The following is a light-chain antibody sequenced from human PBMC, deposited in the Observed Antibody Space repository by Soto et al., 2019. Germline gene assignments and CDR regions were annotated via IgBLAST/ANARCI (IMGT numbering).Light chain of an antibody. CDR1: SSDVGGYNF. CDR2: DVT. CDR3: SSYTSISTYV. J-gene: IGLJ1*01. V-gene: IGLV2-14*01. Sequence: QSALTQPASVSGSPGQSITISCTGTSSDVGGYNFVSWYQQHPDKAPKLMIYDVTNRPSGVSNRFSGSKSGNTASLSFSGLQAEDEADYYCSSYTSISTYVFGTGTRSPS.